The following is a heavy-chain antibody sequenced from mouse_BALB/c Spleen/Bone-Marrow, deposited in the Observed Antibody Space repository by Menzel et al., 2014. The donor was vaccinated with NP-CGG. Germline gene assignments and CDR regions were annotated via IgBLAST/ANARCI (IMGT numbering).Heavy chain of an antibody. Sequence: VKLMESGPGLVAPSQSLSIPCTVSGFSLTSYGVHWVRQPPGKGLEWLGVIWAGGSTNYISALMSRLSITKDNSKSQVFSKMNSLQTDDTAMYYCFSYYRYADYAMDYWGQGASVTVSS. D-gene: IGHD2-14*01. CDR2: IWAGGST. CDR3: FSYYRYADYAMDY. V-gene: IGHV2-9*02. CDR1: GFSLTSYG. J-gene: IGHJ4*01.